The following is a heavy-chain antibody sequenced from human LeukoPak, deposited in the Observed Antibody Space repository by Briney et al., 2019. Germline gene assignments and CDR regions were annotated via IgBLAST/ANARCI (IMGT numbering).Heavy chain of an antibody. Sequence: PGGSLRLSCAASGFTFSSYGMSWVRQAPGKGLEWVSTPSGSGVTTYYADSVKGRFTISRDNSKNTLYLQMNSLRAEDTAVYYCAKEYYFDYWGQGTLVTVSS. CDR3: AKEYYFDY. CDR2: PSGSGVTT. J-gene: IGHJ4*02. V-gene: IGHV3-23*01. CDR1: GFTFSSYG.